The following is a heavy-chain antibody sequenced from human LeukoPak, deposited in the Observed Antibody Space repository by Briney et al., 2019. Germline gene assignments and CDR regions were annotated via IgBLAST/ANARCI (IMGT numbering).Heavy chain of an antibody. Sequence: SSSGSTMYYADSVKGRFTISRDNAKNSLYLQMNSLRAEDTAIYYCASSSWYALDYWGQGTLVTVSS. V-gene: IGHV3-48*03. CDR2: SSSGSTM. J-gene: IGHJ4*02. CDR3: ASSSWYALDY. D-gene: IGHD6-13*01.